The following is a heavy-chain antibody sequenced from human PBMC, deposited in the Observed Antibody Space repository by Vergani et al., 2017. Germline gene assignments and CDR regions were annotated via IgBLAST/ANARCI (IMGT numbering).Heavy chain of an antibody. J-gene: IGHJ6*02. CDR1: GGPISSYY. CDR2: IYYSGST. CDR3: ARDGSIAAAGTDYYYGMDV. V-gene: IGHV4-59*01. D-gene: IGHD6-13*01. Sequence: QVQLQESGPGLVKPSETLSLTCTVPGGPISSYYWSWIRQPPGKGLEWIGYIYYSGSTNYNPSLKSRVTISVDTAKSQFSLKLSSVTAADTAVYYCARDGSIAAAGTDYYYGMDVWGQGTTVTVSS.